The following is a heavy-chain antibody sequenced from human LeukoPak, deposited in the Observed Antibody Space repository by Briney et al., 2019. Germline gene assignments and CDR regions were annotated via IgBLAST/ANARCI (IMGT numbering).Heavy chain of an antibody. Sequence: ASVKVSCKASGYTFTGYYMHWVRQAPGQGLEWMGWINPNSGGTNYAQKFQGRVTMTRDTSISTAYMELSRLRSDDTAVYYCARVRAMIVVVTRSNWFDPWGQGTLVTVSS. CDR3: ARVRAMIVVVTRSNWFDP. CDR1: GYTFTGYY. D-gene: IGHD3-22*01. V-gene: IGHV1-2*02. CDR2: INPNSGGT. J-gene: IGHJ5*02.